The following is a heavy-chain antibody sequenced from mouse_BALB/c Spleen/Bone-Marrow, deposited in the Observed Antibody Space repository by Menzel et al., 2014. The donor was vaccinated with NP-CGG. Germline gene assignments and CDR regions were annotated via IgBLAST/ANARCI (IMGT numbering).Heavy chain of an antibody. V-gene: IGHV5-6-3*01. D-gene: IGHD2-4*01. CDR2: INSNGGST. J-gene: IGHJ3*01. Sequence: EVMLVESGGGLVQPGGSLKLSCAASGFSFSGYGMSWVRQTPDKRLELVATINSNGGSTYYSDSVKGRFTISRDNAKNTLYLQMSSPKSEDTAMYYCARGYDYDSWFAYWGQGTLVTVSA. CDR3: ARGYDYDSWFAY. CDR1: GFSFSGYG.